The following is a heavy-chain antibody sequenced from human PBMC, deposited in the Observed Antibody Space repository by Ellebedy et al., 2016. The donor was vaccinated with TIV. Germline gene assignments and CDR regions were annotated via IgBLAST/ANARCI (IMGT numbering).Heavy chain of an antibody. CDR1: GGSISSGGYY. D-gene: IGHD4-11*01. CDR2: IYYSGNA. J-gene: IGHJ6*02. Sequence: SETLSLXCTVSGGSISSGGYYWSWIRQHPGKGLEWIGFIYYSGNAYYNPSLQSRVNISVDTSKNQFSLKLSSVTAADTAVYYCARDASNPHYYYYYGMDVWGQGTTVTVS. V-gene: IGHV4-31*03. CDR3: ARDASNPHYYYYYGMDV.